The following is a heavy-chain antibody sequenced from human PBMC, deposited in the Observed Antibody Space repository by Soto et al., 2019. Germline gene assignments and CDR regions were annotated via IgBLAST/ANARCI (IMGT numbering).Heavy chain of an antibody. J-gene: IGHJ1*01. CDR2: INAGNGNT. CDR3: ARAQGCSSTSCCGSVYYDFWSGYGEYFQH. V-gene: IGHV1-3*01. Sequence: ASVKVSCKASGYTFTSYAMHWVRQAPGQRXEWMGWINAGNGNTKYSQKFQGRVTITRDTSASTAYMELSSLRSEDTAVYYCARAQGCSSTSCCGSVYYDFWSGYGEYFQHWGQGTLVTVSS. D-gene: IGHD3-3*01. CDR1: GYTFTSYA.